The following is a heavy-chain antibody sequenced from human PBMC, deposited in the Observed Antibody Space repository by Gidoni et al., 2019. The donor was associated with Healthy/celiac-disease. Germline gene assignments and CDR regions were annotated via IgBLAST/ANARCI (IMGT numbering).Heavy chain of an antibody. Sequence: SCAASGFTFSSYAMHWVRQAPSKGLEWVAVISYDGSNKYYADSVKGRFTISRDNSKNTLYLQMNSLRAEDTAVYYCARDYGVGATGNNYYYGMDVWGQGTTVTVSS. CDR3: ARDYGVGATGNNYYYGMDV. J-gene: IGHJ6*02. V-gene: IGHV3-30-3*01. CDR1: GFTFSSYA. CDR2: ISYDGSNK. D-gene: IGHD1-26*01.